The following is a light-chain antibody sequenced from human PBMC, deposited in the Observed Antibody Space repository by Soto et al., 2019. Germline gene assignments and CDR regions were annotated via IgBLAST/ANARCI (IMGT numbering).Light chain of an antibody. J-gene: IGLJ1*01. CDR1: SRDVGGYDY. Sequence: QSVLTQPASVSGSPGQSITISCTGISRDVGGYDYVSWYQQLPGKAPKLLIYEVTNRPSGASHRFSGSKSGNTASLTISGLQADDEADYYCCSYTSASTQVFGTGTKVTVL. CDR2: EVT. CDR3: CSYTSASTQV. V-gene: IGLV2-14*01.